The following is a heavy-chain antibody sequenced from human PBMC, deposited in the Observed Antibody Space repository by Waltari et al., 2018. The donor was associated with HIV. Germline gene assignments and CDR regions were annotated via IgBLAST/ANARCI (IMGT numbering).Heavy chain of an antibody. J-gene: IGHJ5*02. D-gene: IGHD3-16*02. CDR3: TSLEGLRLGDSSLFGS. V-gene: IGHV3-73*01. CDR2: IRNRVNNYAT. Sequence: HLVASGGGVARRGASCTLSCACSRFNFSASAIHWVCQAPGKGLDWVGRIRNRVNNYATTYSASASGRFIISRDDSNYKAFLQMTSITADDTALYYCTSLEGLRLGDSSLFGSWGQGTLVTVSS. CDR1: RFNFSASA.